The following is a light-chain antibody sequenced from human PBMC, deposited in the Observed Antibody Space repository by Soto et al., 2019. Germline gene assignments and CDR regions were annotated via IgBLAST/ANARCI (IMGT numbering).Light chain of an antibody. CDR3: AAWDDSLNVVV. CDR1: SSNIGSNT. V-gene: IGLV1-44*01. J-gene: IGLJ2*01. CDR2: SNN. Sequence: QSVLTQAPSASGTPGQRVTISCSGSSSNIGSNTVNWYQQLPGTAPKLLIYSNNQRPSGVPDRFSGSNSGTSASLAISGLQSEDEADYYCAAWDDSLNVVVFGGGTKLTVL.